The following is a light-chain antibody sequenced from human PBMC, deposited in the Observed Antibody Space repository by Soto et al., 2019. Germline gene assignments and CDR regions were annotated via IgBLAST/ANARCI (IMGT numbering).Light chain of an antibody. CDR1: SSDVGGYNY. J-gene: IGLJ2*01. CDR3: ISYTSSSTLV. CDR2: DVS. V-gene: IGLV2-14*01. Sequence: QSALTQPASVSGSPGQSITISCTGTSSDVGGYNYVSRYQQHPGKAPKLMIYDVSNRPSGVSNRFSGSKSGNTASLTISGLQPEDEADYYCISYTSSSTLVFGGGTKLTVL.